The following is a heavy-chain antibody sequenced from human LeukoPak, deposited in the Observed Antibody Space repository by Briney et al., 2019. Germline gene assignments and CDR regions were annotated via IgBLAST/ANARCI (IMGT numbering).Heavy chain of an antibody. CDR2: IIPIFGTA. V-gene: IGHV1-69*05. CDR3: ATPADGYQPGDYWYFDF. J-gene: IGHJ2*01. Sequence: SVKVSCKASGYTFTSYAISWVRQAPGQGLEWMGGIIPIFGTANYAQKFQGRVTITTDESTSTAYMELSSLRSEDTAVYYCATPADGYQPGDYWYFDFWGRGTLVTVSS. CDR1: GYTFTSYA. D-gene: IGHD5-24*01.